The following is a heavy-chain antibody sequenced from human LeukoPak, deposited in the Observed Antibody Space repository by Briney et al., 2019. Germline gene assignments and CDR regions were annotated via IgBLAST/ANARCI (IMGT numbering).Heavy chain of an antibody. Sequence: ASVKVSCKASGYTFTSYDINWVRQATGQGLEWMGWMNPNSGNTGYAQKFQGRVTITRNTSISTAYMELSSLRSEDTAVYYCARYSGSSDAFDIWGQGTMATVSS. CDR3: ARYSGSSDAFDI. J-gene: IGHJ3*02. CDR2: MNPNSGNT. CDR1: GYTFTSYD. V-gene: IGHV1-8*03. D-gene: IGHD1-26*01.